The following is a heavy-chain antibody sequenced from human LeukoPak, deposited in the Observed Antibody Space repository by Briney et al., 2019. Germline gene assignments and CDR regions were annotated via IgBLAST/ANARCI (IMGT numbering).Heavy chain of an antibody. V-gene: IGHV1-18*01. D-gene: IGHD3-10*01. CDR1: GYTFTSYG. Sequence: ASVEVSRKASGYTFTSYGISWVRQAPGQGLEWMGWISAYNGNTNYAQKLQGRVTMTTDTSTSTAYMELRSLRSDDTAVYYCARREFLRYMDLWGQGTGVRVSS. CDR3: ARREFLRYMDL. CDR2: ISAYNGNT. J-gene: IGHJ6*03.